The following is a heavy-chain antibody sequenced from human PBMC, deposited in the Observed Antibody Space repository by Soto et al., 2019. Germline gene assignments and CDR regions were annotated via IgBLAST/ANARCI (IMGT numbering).Heavy chain of an antibody. CDR3: PRDCGASRRASALGYYHHFGMDA. J-gene: IGHJ6*02. D-gene: IGHD2-21*01. CDR2: IKEDGSEE. Sequence: EVQLVESGGGLVQPGGSLRLSCAASGFTFSTYWMNWVRQAPGKGLQWVANIKEDGSEEHYVDSVKGRFTISRDNAKNSLYPDMNSLRGEDTAVYYSPRDCGASRRASALGYYHHFGMDAWGQGTTVTVAS. CDR1: GFTFSTYW. V-gene: IGHV3-7*05.